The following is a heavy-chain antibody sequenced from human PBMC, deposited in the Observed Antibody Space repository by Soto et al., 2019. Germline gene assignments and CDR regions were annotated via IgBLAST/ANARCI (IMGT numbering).Heavy chain of an antibody. J-gene: IGHJ3*02. CDR2: MSHSGGT. CDR1: GGSVNSGNYY. D-gene: IGHD1-1*01. Sequence: QVQLQQWGAGLLKPSETLSLTCAVFGGSVNSGNYYWSWIRQPPGKGLAWIGEMSHSGGTNFSPYHESRVIITVDAYKNQFSQKMSSVAAADTALYYCARVERGTGTTVVDAFDIWGPGTMVTVSS. CDR3: ARVERGTGTTVVDAFDI. V-gene: IGHV4-34*01.